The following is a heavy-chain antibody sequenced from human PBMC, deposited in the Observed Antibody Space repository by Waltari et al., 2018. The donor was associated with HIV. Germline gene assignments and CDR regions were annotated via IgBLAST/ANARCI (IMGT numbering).Heavy chain of an antibody. D-gene: IGHD3-22*01. J-gene: IGHJ5*02. CDR1: GGSISSYS. CDR3: AREGGVYDSSGGWFDP. CDR2: SNYSGST. V-gene: IGHV4-59*01. Sequence: QVQLQESGPGLVKPSETLSLTCTVSGGSISSYSWSWIRQPPGKGLEWIGYSNYSGSTNYHPSLKSRVTISVDTSKKQFFLKLSSVTAEDTAVYYCAREGGVYDSSGGWFDPWGQGTLVTVSS.